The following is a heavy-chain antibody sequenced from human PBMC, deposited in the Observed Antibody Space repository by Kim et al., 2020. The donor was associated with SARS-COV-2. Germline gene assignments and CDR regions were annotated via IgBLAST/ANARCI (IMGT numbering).Heavy chain of an antibody. D-gene: IGHD3-16*02. Sequence: GRFTISRDNAKNSLYLQMNNLRPDDTALYYCARAGDGSYPQGDYYYGLDVWGQGTTVTVSS. V-gene: IGHV3-9*01. J-gene: IGHJ6*02. CDR3: ARAGDGSYPQGDYYYGLDV.